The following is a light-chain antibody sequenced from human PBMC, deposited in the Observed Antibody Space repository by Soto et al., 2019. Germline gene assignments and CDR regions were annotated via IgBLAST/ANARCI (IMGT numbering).Light chain of an antibody. Sequence: QSVLTQPSSVSGPPGQSITISCTGTSSDVGAYNYVSWYQHHPGKDPRLVIYDVTNRPSGISDRFSGSKSGNTASLTISGLLAEDEADYYCTSYTSISTYVFGTGTKLTVL. CDR2: DVT. J-gene: IGLJ1*01. CDR1: SSDVGAYNY. CDR3: TSYTSISTYV. V-gene: IGLV2-14*01.